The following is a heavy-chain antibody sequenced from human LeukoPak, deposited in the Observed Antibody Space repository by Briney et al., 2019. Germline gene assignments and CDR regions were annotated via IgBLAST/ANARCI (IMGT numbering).Heavy chain of an antibody. Sequence: GGSLTLSCAASGFTFTSYAMSWVRQAPGKGLEWVSVISGSGASTYYADSVKGRFTISRDDSVSTLYLQMNSLRAEDTAIYYCAKLYFGPSVYDAFGIWGQGTMVTI. V-gene: IGHV3-23*01. CDR1: GFTFTSYA. D-gene: IGHD3-9*01. CDR2: ISGSGAST. CDR3: AKLYFGPSVYDAFGI. J-gene: IGHJ3*02.